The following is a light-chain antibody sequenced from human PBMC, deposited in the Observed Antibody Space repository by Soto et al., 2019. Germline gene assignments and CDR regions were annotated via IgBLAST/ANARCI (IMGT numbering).Light chain of an antibody. CDR3: RSYAGSNYVI. CDR2: EVN. Sequence: QSALTQPPSASGSPGQSVTISCTGTSSDVGGYNYVSWYQQHPGKAPKLMIYEVNKRPSGVPDRFSGSKSDNTASLTVSGLQAEDEAYYYCRSYAGSNYVIFGGGTKLTV. CDR1: SSDVGGYNY. V-gene: IGLV2-8*01. J-gene: IGLJ2*01.